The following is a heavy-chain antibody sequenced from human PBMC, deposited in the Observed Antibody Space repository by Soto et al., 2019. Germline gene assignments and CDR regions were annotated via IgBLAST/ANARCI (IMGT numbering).Heavy chain of an antibody. Sequence: SSVKVSCKASGYTFTENQIHWLRRAPGQRLQWLGRIDPKSGDTTFAPTFQGRVTMTRDTSTNTAYLELTWLTSDDTAIYYCATRHLLDYTRRCFDPWGLCSLVNFYS. J-gene: IGHJ5*02. CDR1: GYTFTENQ. CDR2: IDPKSGDT. V-gene: IGHV1-2*02. D-gene: IGHD3-16*01. CDR3: ATRHLLDYTRRCFDP.